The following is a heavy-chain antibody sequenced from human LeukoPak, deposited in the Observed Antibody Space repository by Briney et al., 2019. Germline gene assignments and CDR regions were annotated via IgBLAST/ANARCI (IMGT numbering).Heavy chain of an antibody. CDR1: GYIFTSYP. CDR2: INTGNGNT. J-gene: IGHJ4*02. V-gene: IGHV1-3*04. CDR3: ARDGSSLDY. Sequence: GASVKVSCKASGYIFTSYPIHWVRQAPGQRLEWMGWINTGNGNTKYSQKFEGRVTVTRDTSATAAYMELSSLRSEDTAVYYCARDGSSLDYWGQGTLVTVST. D-gene: IGHD2-2*03.